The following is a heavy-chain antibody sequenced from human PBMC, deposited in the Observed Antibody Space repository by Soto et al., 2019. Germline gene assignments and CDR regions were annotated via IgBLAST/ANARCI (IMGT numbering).Heavy chain of an antibody. Sequence: SETLSLTCTVSSGSISSGNYYWSWIRQPPGKGLEWIGFISYSGSTYYSASLQSRVTMSVDTSKNQFSLNLSFVTAADTAVYYCATMGTPATGLYYFDYWGQGTLVTAPQ. CDR1: SGSISSGNYY. CDR3: ATMGTPATGLYYFDY. V-gene: IGHV4-30-4*01. J-gene: IGHJ4*02. D-gene: IGHD1-7*01. CDR2: ISYSGST.